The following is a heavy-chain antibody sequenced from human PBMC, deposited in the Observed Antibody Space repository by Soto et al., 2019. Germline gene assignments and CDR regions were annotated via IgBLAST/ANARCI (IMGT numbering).Heavy chain of an antibody. Sequence: QVTLKESGPVLVKPTETLTLTCTVSGFSLSNARMGVSWIRQPPGKALEWLAHIFSNDEKSYSTSLKSRLTSSKDTSKSQVVLTMTNMDPVDTATYDCARRDGSDYYYGMDVWGQGTTVTVSS. CDR2: IFSNDEK. CDR3: ARRDGSDYYYGMDV. J-gene: IGHJ6*02. D-gene: IGHD6-25*01. V-gene: IGHV2-26*01. CDR1: GFSLSNARMG.